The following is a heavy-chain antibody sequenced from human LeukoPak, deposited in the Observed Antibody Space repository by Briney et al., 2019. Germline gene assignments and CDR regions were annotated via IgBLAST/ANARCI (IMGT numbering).Heavy chain of an antibody. CDR1: GGSISSSSYY. V-gene: IGHV4-39*07. CDR3: AREGVGSSKNWFDP. J-gene: IGHJ5*02. CDR2: IYYSGST. Sequence: SETLSLTCTVSGGSISSSSYYWGWIRQPPGKGLEWIGSIYYSGSTYYNPSLKSRVTISVDTSKNQFSLKLSSVTAADTAVYYCAREGVGSSKNWFDPWGQGTLVTVSS. D-gene: IGHD6-13*01.